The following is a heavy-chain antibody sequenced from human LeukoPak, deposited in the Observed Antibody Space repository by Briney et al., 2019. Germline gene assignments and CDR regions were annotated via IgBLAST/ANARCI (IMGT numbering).Heavy chain of an antibody. Sequence: SETLSLTCTVSGGSISSGGYYWSWIRQHPGKGLEWIGYIYYSGSTYYNPSLKSRATISVDTSKNQFSLKLSSVTAADTAVYYCARQGSSSWYTQFDYWGQGTLVTVSS. V-gene: IGHV4-31*03. CDR2: IYYSGST. CDR1: GGSISSGGYY. D-gene: IGHD6-13*01. J-gene: IGHJ4*02. CDR3: ARQGSSSWYTQFDY.